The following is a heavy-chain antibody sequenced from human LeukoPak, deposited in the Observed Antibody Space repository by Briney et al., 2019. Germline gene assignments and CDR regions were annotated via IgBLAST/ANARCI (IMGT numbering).Heavy chain of an antibody. V-gene: IGHV3-20*04. J-gene: IGHJ4*02. CDR1: GFTFDDYG. CDR3: ARDVKTYTSGTYDY. D-gene: IGHD3-10*01. CDR2: INWIGGST. Sequence: GGSLKLSCAASGFTFDDYGMSWVRQAPGKGLEWVSDINWIGGSTGYAESVKGRFTIFRDNAKNSLYLQMHSLRAEDTAFYYCARDVKTYTSGTYDYWGQGTLVTVSS.